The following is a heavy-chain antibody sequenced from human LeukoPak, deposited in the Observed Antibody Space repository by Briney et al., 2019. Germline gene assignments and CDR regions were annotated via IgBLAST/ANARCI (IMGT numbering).Heavy chain of an antibody. CDR1: GGAITNYY. CDR2: IYYTGST. D-gene: IGHD6-6*01. CDR3: ARTHLAARRGFDY. Sequence: PSETLSLTCGVSGGAITNYYWNWIRQAPGKGLEWLGYIYYTGSTTYNPSVKSRITISLDTSKKQISLKLRSVTAADTAVYYCARTHLAARRGFDYWGQGTLVTVSS. J-gene: IGHJ4*02. V-gene: IGHV4-59*01.